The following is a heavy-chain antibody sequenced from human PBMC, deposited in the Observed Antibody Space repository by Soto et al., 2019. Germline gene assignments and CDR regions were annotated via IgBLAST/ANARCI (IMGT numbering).Heavy chain of an antibody. CDR1: GYSISSGYY. CDR3: ARDSTDGGPYYYYGMDV. J-gene: IGHJ6*02. D-gene: IGHD2-15*01. CDR2: IYHSGST. Sequence: PSETLSLTCAVSGYSISSGYYWGWIRQPPGKGLEWIGSIYHSGSTYYNPSLKGRVTISVDTSKNQFSLKLSSVTAADTAVYYCARDSTDGGPYYYYGMDVWGQGTTVTVSS. V-gene: IGHV4-38-2*02.